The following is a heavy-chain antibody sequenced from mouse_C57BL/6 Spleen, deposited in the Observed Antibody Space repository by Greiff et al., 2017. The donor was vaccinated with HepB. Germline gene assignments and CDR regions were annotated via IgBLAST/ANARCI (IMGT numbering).Heavy chain of an antibody. Sequence: VQLQQSGPELVKPGASVKLSCKASGYTFTSYDINWVKQRPGQGLEWIGWIYPRDGSTKYNEKFKGKATLTVDTSSSTAYMELHSLPSEDSAVYFCARDHYYGSSYGYFNVWGTGTTVTVSS. J-gene: IGHJ1*03. CDR1: GYTFTSYD. V-gene: IGHV1-85*01. CDR3: ARDHYYGSSYGYFNV. CDR2: IYPRDGST. D-gene: IGHD1-1*01.